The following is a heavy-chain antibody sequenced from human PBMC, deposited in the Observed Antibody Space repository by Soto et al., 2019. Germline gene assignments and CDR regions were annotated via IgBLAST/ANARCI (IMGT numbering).Heavy chain of an antibody. J-gene: IGHJ5*02. D-gene: IGHD1-26*01. V-gene: IGHV4-59*01. CDR1: GVAISSGS. CDR2: ISHSGLR. Sequence: QVQLQESGPGLVKPSETLSLTGIVSGVAISSGSCTWSRLSPGKGLEWIGYISHSGLRHFRASLQSRPTMSVETPKKHFSLSLTSVTAADTAIYYCATSTTTFPGCYSWGQGTLDTVSS. CDR3: ATSTTTFPGCYS.